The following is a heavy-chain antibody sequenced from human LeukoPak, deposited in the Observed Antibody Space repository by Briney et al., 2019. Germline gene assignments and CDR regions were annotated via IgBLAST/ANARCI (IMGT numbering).Heavy chain of an antibody. J-gene: IGHJ3*02. CDR2: IIPILGIA. V-gene: IGHV1-69*04. Sequence: ASVKVSCKASGGTFSSYAISWVRQAPGQGLEWMGRIIPILGIANYAQKFQGRVTITADKSTSTAYMELSSLRSEDTAVYYCARDLGIAAAGRAFDIWGQGTMVIVSS. CDR3: ARDLGIAAAGRAFDI. D-gene: IGHD6-13*01. CDR1: GGTFSSYA.